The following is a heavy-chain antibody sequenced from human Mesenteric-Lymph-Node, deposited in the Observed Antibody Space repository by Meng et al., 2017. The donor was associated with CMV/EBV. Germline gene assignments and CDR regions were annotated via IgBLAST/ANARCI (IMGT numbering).Heavy chain of an antibody. J-gene: IGHJ5*02. CDR1: GSMSSGSYY. CDR2: IFYSGST. V-gene: IGHV4-31*02. D-gene: IGHD4/OR15-4a*01. Sequence: GSMSSGSYYWNWIRQHPEKGLEWIGYIFYSGSTYYNPSLKSRITISVDTSKNQFSLSLSSVTAADTAMYYCARDRGYGGSAAGGFDLWGQGALVTVSS. CDR3: ARDRGYGGSAAGGFDL.